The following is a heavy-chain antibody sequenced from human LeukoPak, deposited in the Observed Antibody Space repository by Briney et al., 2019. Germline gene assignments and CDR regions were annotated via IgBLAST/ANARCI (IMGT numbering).Heavy chain of an antibody. V-gene: IGHV4-39*07. CDR3: ARVLLWFGGAGVFDY. CDR1: GGSISSRGYY. Sequence: PSETLSLTCTVSGGSISSRGYYWSWIRQPPGKGLEWIGTITYSGSTYSSPSVKSRVTMSMDTSKNQFSLKLSSVTAADTAVYYCARVLLWFGGAGVFDYWGQGTLVTVSS. J-gene: IGHJ4*02. D-gene: IGHD3-10*01. CDR2: ITYSGST.